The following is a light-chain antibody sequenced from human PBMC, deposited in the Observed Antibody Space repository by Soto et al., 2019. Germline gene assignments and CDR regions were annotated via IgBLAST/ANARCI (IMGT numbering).Light chain of an antibody. CDR2: GNG. J-gene: IGLJ1*01. CDR3: QSYDTSLSGSEV. V-gene: IGLV1-40*01. CDR1: SSNIGAGHD. Sequence: QSVLTHPPSVSGAAGQRVTIACTGSSSNIGAGHDVHWYQHLPGTAPKLLIYGNGNRPSGIPDRFSGSKSGTSASLAITGLQAEDEADYYCQSYDTSLSGSEVFGTGTKVTVL.